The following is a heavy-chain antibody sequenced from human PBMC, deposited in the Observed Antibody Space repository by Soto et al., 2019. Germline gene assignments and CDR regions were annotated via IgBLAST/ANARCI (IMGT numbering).Heavy chain of an antibody. CDR2: IYPGDSDT. CDR3: ARHGGSGYFIDY. V-gene: IGHV5-51*01. J-gene: IGHJ4*02. D-gene: IGHD3-22*01. CDR1: GYSFTSYW. Sequence: PGESLKISCKASGYSFTSYWIGWVRQMPGKGLEWMGIIYPGDSDTKYSPSFQGQVTISAGKSISTAHLRWSSLKASDTAIYYCARHGGSGYFIDYWGQGTLVTVSS.